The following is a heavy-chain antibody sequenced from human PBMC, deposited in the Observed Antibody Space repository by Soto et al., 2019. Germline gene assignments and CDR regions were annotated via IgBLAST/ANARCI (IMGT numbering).Heavy chain of an antibody. CDR2: ISSTSSYT. CDR1: GFTFSDYY. D-gene: IGHD6-19*01. CDR3: TTDPIDTRGSIAVAGRRYVDY. V-gene: IGHV3-11*05. Sequence: GGSLRLSCAASGFTFSDYYMNWIRQTPGKGLEWVSYISSTSSYTFYADSVKGRFTISRDNAKNSLYLQMNSLKTEDTAVYYCTTDPIDTRGSIAVAGRRYVDYWGQGTLVTVSS. J-gene: IGHJ4*02.